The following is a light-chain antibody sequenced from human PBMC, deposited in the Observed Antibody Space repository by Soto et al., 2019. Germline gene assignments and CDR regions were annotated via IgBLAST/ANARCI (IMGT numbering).Light chain of an antibody. Sequence: QSVLTQPASVSGSPGQSITISCTGTSSDVGGYNYVSWYQQHPGKAPKVMIYEVSKRPSGVPDRFSGSKSGNTASLTVSGLQAEDEADYYCSSYAGSNTHVVFGGGTKLTVL. V-gene: IGLV2-8*01. CDR3: SSYAGSNTHVV. J-gene: IGLJ2*01. CDR2: EVS. CDR1: SSDVGGYNY.